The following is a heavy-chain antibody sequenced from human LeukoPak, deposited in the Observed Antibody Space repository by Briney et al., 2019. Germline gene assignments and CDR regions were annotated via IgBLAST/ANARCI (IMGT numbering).Heavy chain of an antibody. CDR2: ISAYNGNT. CDR3: ARDGSGSYDNWFDP. Sequence: ASVNVSCKASGYTFTSYGINWVRQAPGQGLKWMGWISAYNGNTKYAQKFQSRVTMTTDTSTSTAYMELRSLTSDDTAVYYCARDGSGSYDNWFDPWGQGTLVTVSS. V-gene: IGHV1-18*01. D-gene: IGHD3-10*01. J-gene: IGHJ5*02. CDR1: GYTFTSYG.